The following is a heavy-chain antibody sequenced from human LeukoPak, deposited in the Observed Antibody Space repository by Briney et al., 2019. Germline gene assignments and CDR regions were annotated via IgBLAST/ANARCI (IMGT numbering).Heavy chain of an antibody. Sequence: SETLSLTCNVSGASISSGGFYWSWIRQPPGKGLEWIGYIYYSGSTNYNPSLKSRVTISVDTSKNQFSLKLSSVTAADTAVYYCARAGKFGSYFDYWGQGTLVTVSS. CDR3: ARAGKFGSYFDY. CDR2: IYYSGST. CDR1: GASISSGGFY. D-gene: IGHD3-10*01. V-gene: IGHV4-61*08. J-gene: IGHJ4*02.